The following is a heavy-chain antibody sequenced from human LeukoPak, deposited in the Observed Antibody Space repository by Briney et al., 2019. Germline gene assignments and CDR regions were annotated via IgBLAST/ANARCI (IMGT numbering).Heavy chain of an antibody. Sequence: PGGSLRLSCLASKFTFNNYAMTWVRQAPGKGLEWVSSISGSGDNMDYADSVKGRFTISRDNSENTLYLQMNSLRAEDTAVYYCARAKRLHRSAFDIWGQGTMVTVSS. CDR2: ISGSGDNM. CDR1: KFTFNNYA. CDR3: ARAKRLHRSAFDI. D-gene: IGHD4-11*01. J-gene: IGHJ3*02. V-gene: IGHV3-23*01.